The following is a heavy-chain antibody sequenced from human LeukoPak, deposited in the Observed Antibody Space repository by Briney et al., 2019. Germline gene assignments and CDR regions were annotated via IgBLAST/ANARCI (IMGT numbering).Heavy chain of an antibody. V-gene: IGHV3-23*01. CDR2: ISGSGGST. CDR1: GFTFSSYA. J-gene: IGHJ6*02. D-gene: IGHD3-10*01. Sequence: GGSLRLSCAASGFTFSSYAMSWVRQAPGKGLEWVSAISGSGGSTYYADSVKGRFTISRDNSKNTLYLQMNSLRAEDTAVYYCARGFGGYYYGMDVWGQGTTVTVSS. CDR3: ARGFGGYYYGMDV.